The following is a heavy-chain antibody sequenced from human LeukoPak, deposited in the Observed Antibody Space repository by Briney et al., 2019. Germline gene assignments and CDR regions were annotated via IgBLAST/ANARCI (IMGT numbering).Heavy chain of an antibody. J-gene: IGHJ5*02. Sequence: ASVKVSCEASGYTFTNYDINWVRQATGQGLEWMGWMNPNSGNTGYAQKFQGRVTITRETSINTAYMELSSLTSEDTAVYYCARDLGYCSSTSCPYIWFDPWGQGTLVTVSS. CDR3: ARDLGYCSSTSCPYIWFDP. CDR1: GYTFTNYD. CDR2: MNPNSGNT. D-gene: IGHD2-2*01. V-gene: IGHV1-8*03.